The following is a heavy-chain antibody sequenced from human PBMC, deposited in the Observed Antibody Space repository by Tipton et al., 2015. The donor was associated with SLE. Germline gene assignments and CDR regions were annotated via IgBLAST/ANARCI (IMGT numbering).Heavy chain of an antibody. J-gene: IGHJ4*02. CDR2: IKQDGSEK. CDR1: GFTFSSYS. CDR3: ARDRIAVAVNYFDY. V-gene: IGHV3-7*05. D-gene: IGHD6-19*01. Sequence: SLRLSCAASGFTFSSYSMNWVRQAPGKGLEWVANIKQDGSEKYYVDSVKGRFTISRDNAKNSLYLQMNSLRAEDTAAYYCARDRIAVAVNYFDYWGQGTLVTVSS.